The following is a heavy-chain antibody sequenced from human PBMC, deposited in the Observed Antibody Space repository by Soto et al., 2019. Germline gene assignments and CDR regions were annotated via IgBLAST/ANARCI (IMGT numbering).Heavy chain of an antibody. D-gene: IGHD2-15*01. J-gene: IGHJ6*02. Sequence: QVQLQESRPGLVKPSQTLSLTCTVSGGSITSGDDYWSWIRQPPGKALEWIGYIYHSRITNYNPSLKSRFTISADTSTNQLSLKLSSVTAADTAAYFCARAKAVVMPVVWDVWGQGTTVSVSS. CDR3: ARAKAVVMPVVWDV. V-gene: IGHV4-30-4*08. CDR2: IYHSRIT. CDR1: GGSITSGDDY.